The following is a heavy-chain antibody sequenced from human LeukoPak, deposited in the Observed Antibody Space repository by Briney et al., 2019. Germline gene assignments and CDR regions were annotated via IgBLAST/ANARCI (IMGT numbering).Heavy chain of an antibody. D-gene: IGHD4-23*01. CDR1: GGAISPYY. J-gene: IGHJ4*02. CDR3: ARGRWRIDY. V-gene: IGHV4-59*01. CDR2: IYYSVST. Sequence: SEPLSLTCTVSGGAISPYYWTWIRQPPGKGLEWIGYIYYSVSTNYNPSLKSRVTISVDTSKNQFSLKLTSVTAADTAVYYCARGRWRIDYWGQGTLVTVSS.